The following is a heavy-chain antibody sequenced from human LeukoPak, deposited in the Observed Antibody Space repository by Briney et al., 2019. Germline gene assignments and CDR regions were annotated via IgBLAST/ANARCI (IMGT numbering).Heavy chain of an antibody. CDR3: ARDRRYDFWSGYPGALDI. D-gene: IGHD3-3*01. V-gene: IGHV4-31*03. CDR1: GGSISSGGYY. J-gene: IGHJ3*02. Sequence: SQTLSLTCTVSGGSISSGGYYWSWIRQRPEKGLEWIGYIYYSGSTYYNPSLKSRVTISVDTSKNQFSLKLSSVTAADTAVYYCARDRRYDFWSGYPGALDIWGQGTMVTVSS. CDR2: IYYSGST.